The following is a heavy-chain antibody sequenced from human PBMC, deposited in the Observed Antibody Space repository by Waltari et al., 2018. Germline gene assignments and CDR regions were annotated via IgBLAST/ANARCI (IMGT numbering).Heavy chain of an antibody. CDR1: GFTFSSYS. V-gene: IGHV3-21*01. CDR2: ISSSSSYI. Sequence: EVQLVESGGGLVKPGGSLRLSCAASGFTFSSYSMNWVRQAPGKGLEWVSSISSSSSYIYYADSVKGRFTISRDNAKNSLYLQMNSLRAEDTAVYYCARRQGYGDKGGFDPGGQGTLVTVSS. CDR3: ARRQGYGDKGGFDP. D-gene: IGHD4-17*01. J-gene: IGHJ5*02.